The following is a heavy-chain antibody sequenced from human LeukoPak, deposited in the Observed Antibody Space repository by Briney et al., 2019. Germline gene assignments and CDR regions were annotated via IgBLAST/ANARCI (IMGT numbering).Heavy chain of an antibody. D-gene: IGHD6-19*01. CDR3: ARVRSPVAGTSDAFDI. V-gene: IGHV1-69*13. CDR2: IIPIFGTA. Sequence: ASVKVSCKASGGTFSSYAISWVRQAPGQGLEWMGGIIPIFGTANYAQKFQGRVTITADESTSTAYMELSSLRSEDTAVYYCARVRSPVAGTSDAFDIWGQGTMVIVSS. CDR1: GGTFSSYA. J-gene: IGHJ3*02.